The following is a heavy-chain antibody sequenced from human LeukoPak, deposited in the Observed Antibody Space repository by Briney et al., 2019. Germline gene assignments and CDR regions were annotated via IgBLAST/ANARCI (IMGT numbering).Heavy chain of an antibody. J-gene: IGHJ4*02. D-gene: IGHD1-26*01. CDR3: ARGSRVVGATHDY. CDR1: GYTYNDYF. V-gene: IGHV1-46*02. CDR2: INPSGGST. Sequence: ASVKVSCKATGYTYNDYFMHWVRQAPGQGLEWMGIINPSGGSTSYAQKFQGRVTMTRDTSTSTVYMELSSLRSEDTAVYYCARGSRVVGATHDYWGQGTLVTVSS.